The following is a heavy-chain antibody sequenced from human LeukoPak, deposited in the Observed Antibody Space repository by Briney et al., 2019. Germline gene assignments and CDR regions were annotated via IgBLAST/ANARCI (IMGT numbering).Heavy chain of an antibody. D-gene: IGHD3-22*01. CDR2: INPNSGGK. CDR1: GYTFTGYY. Sequence: ASVKVSCKASGYTFTGYYMHWVGQAPEQGLEWMGWINPNSGGKNYPQKFQGRVTMTRDTSISTAYMELSRLRSDDTAVYYCAVYDSSGYYYVSVYDAFGIWGQGTMVTVSS. CDR3: AVYDSSGYYYVSVYDAFGI. V-gene: IGHV1-2*02. J-gene: IGHJ3*02.